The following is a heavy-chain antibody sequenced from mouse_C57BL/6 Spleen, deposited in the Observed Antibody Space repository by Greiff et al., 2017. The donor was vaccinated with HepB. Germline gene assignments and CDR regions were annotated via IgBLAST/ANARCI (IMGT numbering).Heavy chain of an antibody. V-gene: IGHV5-6*01. Sequence: EVQRVESGGDLVKPGGSLKLSCAASGFTFSSYGMSWVRQTPDKRLEWVATISSGGSYTYYPDSVKGRFTISRDNAKNTLYLQMSSLKSEDTAMYYCARRGPGTVYYFDYWGQGTTLTVSS. J-gene: IGHJ2*01. CDR2: ISSGGSYT. CDR1: GFTFSSYG. CDR3: ARRGPGTVYYFDY. D-gene: IGHD4-1*01.